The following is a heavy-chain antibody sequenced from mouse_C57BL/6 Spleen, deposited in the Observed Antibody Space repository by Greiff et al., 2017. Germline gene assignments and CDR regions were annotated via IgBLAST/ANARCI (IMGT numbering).Heavy chain of an antibody. J-gene: IGHJ4*01. CDR2: INPGSGGI. CDR3: AREKEPYDYDGYAMDY. V-gene: IGHV1-54*01. CDR1: GYAFTNYL. Sequence: QVQLQQSGAELVRPGTSLKVSCKASGYAFTNYLLEWVKQRPGQGLDWIGVINPGSGGITYNEKFKGKATLSAYKSSSTAYMQLSSLTSEDSAVYFCAREKEPYDYDGYAMDYWGQGTSVTVSS. D-gene: IGHD2-4*01.